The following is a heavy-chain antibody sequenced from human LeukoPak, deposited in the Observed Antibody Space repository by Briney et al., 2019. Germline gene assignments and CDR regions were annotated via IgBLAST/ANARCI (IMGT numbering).Heavy chain of an antibody. D-gene: IGHD5-18*01. Sequence: SETLSLTCTVSGGSISSSSYYWGWIRQPPGKGLEWIGSIYYSGSTYYNPSLKSRVTISVDTSKNQFSLKMSSVTAADTAVYYCAREIYSYGYMCYFDYWGQGTLVTVSS. CDR3: AREIYSYGYMCYFDY. CDR1: GGSISSSSYY. CDR2: IYYSGST. V-gene: IGHV4-39*07. J-gene: IGHJ4*02.